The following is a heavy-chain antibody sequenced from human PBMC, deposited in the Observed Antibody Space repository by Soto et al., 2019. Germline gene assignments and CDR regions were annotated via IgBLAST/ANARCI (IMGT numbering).Heavy chain of an antibody. CDR1: GFTFINYA. Sequence: PGGSLRLSCEVSGFTFINYAMTWVRQPPGKGLEWVSGISGDGGSTYYADSVKGRFTISRDNPKNKMFLEMKTLTAADTAVYYCARHVPPYSSSWAFDYWGQGTLVTVSS. V-gene: IGHV3-23*01. CDR3: ARHVPPYSSSWAFDY. D-gene: IGHD6-13*01. CDR2: ISGDGGST. J-gene: IGHJ4*02.